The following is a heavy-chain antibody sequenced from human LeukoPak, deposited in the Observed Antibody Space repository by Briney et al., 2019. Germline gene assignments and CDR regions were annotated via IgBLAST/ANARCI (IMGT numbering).Heavy chain of an antibody. CDR2: IHSDGSST. V-gene: IGHV3-74*01. J-gene: IGHJ4*02. CDR1: GFTFSSYW. D-gene: IGHD6-19*01. Sequence: GGSLRLSCAASGFTFSSYWMQWVRQAPGKGLVWVSRIHSDGSSTNYADSVKGRFTISRDNAKNTLYLQMSSLRAEDTAVYYCARVGAVAGTSDYWGQGTLVTVSS. CDR3: ARVGAVAGTSDY.